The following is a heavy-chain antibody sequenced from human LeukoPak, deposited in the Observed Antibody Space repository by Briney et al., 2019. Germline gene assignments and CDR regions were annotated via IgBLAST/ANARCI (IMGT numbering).Heavy chain of an antibody. CDR3: ARGSKPYGMDV. CDR2: ISTSSGYI. Sequence: GGSLRLSCAASTFTFSSFSMNWVRQAPGKGLEWVSSISTSSGYIYYADSVKGRFTISRDNAKSSLCLQMNSLRAEDTAVYYCARGSKPYGMDVWGQGTTVTVSS. V-gene: IGHV3-21*01. CDR1: TFTFSSFS. J-gene: IGHJ6*02.